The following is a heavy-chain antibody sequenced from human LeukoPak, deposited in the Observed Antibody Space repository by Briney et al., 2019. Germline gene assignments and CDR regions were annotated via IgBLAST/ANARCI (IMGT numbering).Heavy chain of an antibody. CDR1: GFTFSNYW. J-gene: IGHJ4*02. V-gene: IGHV3-74*01. CDR3: VHGSYYFDY. CDR2: INTDGSSI. Sequence: GSLRLSCAASGFTFSNYWMHWVRQAPGKGLVWVSRINTDGSSISYADSVKGRFTISRDNAKNTLYLQMNSLRAEDTAVYYCVHGSYYFDYWGQGTLVTVSS.